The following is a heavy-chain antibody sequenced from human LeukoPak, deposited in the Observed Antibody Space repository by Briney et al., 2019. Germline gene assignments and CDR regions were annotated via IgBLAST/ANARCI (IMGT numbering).Heavy chain of an antibody. CDR2: INPNSGGT. CDR3: ARDLRFLGWLLSGYDY. CDR1: GYTFTGYY. Sequence: GASVKVSCKASGYTFTGYYMHWVRQAPGQGVEWMGWINPNSGGTNYAQKFQGRVTMTRDTSISTAYMELSRLRSDDTAVYYCARDLRFLGWLLSGYDYWGQGTLVTVSS. D-gene: IGHD3-3*01. J-gene: IGHJ4*02. V-gene: IGHV1-2*02.